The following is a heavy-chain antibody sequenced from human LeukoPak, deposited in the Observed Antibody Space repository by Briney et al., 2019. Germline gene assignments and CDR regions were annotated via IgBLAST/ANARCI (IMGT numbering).Heavy chain of an antibody. CDR3: ARDASRYVWFDP. V-gene: IGHV4-38-2*02. CDR2: IYHSGST. J-gene: IGHJ5*02. Sequence: PSETLSLTCTVSGYSLNSGYYWGWIRQPPGKGLEWIGSIYHSGSTNYNPSLKSRVTMSVDTSKNQFSLKLSSVTAADTAVYYCARDASRYVWFDPWGQGTLVTVSS. D-gene: IGHD5-12*01. CDR1: GYSLNSGYY.